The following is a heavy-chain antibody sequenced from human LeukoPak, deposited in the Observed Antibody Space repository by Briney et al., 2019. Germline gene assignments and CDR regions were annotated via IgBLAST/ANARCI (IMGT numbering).Heavy chain of an antibody. D-gene: IGHD2-2*02. CDR1: GYIFSTYG. CDR2: ISAYNGHT. V-gene: IGHV1-18*01. J-gene: IGHJ5*02. CDR3: ARRYCSSTSCYTNWFDP. Sequence: ASVKVSRKASGYIFSTYGISWVRQAPGQGLEWMGWISAYNGHTKYAQRLQGRVTMTTDTSTSTAYMELRSLRSDDTAVYYCARRYCSSTSCYTNWFDPWGQGTLVTVSS.